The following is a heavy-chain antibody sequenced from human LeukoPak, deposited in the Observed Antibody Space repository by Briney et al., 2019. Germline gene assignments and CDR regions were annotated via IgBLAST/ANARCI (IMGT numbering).Heavy chain of an antibody. Sequence: ASVKVSCKASGGTFRNIAISWVRQAPGQGLEWMGIINPSGGSTSYAQKFQGRVTMTRDTSTSTVYMELSSLRSEDTAVYYCARDADIMITFGGVITPGTYYFDYWGQGTLVTVSS. CDR2: INPSGGST. D-gene: IGHD3-16*01. V-gene: IGHV1-46*01. CDR3: ARDADIMITFGGVITPGTYYFDY. J-gene: IGHJ4*02. CDR1: GGTFRNIA.